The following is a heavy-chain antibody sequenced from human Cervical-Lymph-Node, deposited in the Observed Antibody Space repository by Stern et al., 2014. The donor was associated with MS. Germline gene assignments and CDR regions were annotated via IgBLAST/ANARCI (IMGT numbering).Heavy chain of an antibody. Sequence: VQLVQSGAEVKKLGASVKVSCKASGYAFTGQYIHWVRQAPGQGLEWMGWIHPNSGDTKSVEKFQGRVTMTRDTSITTAYMELNRLTSDDTAVYYCARGTVTTLDWLDPWGQGTRVIVSP. J-gene: IGHJ5*02. CDR2: IHPNSGDT. V-gene: IGHV1-2*02. D-gene: IGHD4-17*01. CDR1: GYAFTGQY. CDR3: ARGTVTTLDWLDP.